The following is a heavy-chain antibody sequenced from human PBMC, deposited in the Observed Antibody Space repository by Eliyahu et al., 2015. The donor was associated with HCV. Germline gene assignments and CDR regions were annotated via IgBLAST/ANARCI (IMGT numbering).Heavy chain of an antibody. CDR1: GFTLXXXG. V-gene: IGHV3-20*03. D-gene: IGHD1-20*01. Sequence: EVQLVESGGGVVRPGGSXRLXXAASGFTLXXXGMSWVRQAPGKGXEWVSGINWNGGSTGYADSVKGRFTISRDNAKNSLYLQMNSLRAEDTALYYCARDWAPSGYVTGTTFDYWGQGTLVTVSS. CDR2: INWNGGST. CDR3: ARDWAPSGYVTGTTFDY. J-gene: IGHJ4*02.